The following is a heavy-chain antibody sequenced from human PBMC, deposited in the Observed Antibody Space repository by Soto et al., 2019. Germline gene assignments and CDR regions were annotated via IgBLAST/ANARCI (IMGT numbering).Heavy chain of an antibody. CDR3: ARGSAVRGVTDYYGMDV. CDR1: GYTFTGYY. Sequence: QVQLVQSGAEVKKPGASVKVSCKASGYTFTGYYMHWVRQAPVQGLEWMGWINPNSGGTNYAQKFQGWVTMTRDTSISTAYMELSRLRSDDTAVYYCARGSAVRGVTDYYGMDVWGQGTTVTVSS. J-gene: IGHJ6*02. CDR2: INPNSGGT. V-gene: IGHV1-2*04. D-gene: IGHD3-10*01.